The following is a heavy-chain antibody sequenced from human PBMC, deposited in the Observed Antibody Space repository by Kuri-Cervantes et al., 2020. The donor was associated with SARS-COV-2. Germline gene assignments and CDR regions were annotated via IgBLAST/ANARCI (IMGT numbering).Heavy chain of an antibody. V-gene: IGHV3-11*06. CDR3: ARVKISSGSYYVVYFDY. CDR1: GFTFSDYY. Sequence: GESLKISCAASGFTFSDYYMSWIRQAPGKGLEWVSYISSSSYTNYADSVKGRFTISRDNAKNSLYLQMNSLRAEDTAVYYCARVKISSGSYYVVYFDYWGQGTLVTVSS. D-gene: IGHD1-26*01. CDR2: ISSSSYT. J-gene: IGHJ4*02.